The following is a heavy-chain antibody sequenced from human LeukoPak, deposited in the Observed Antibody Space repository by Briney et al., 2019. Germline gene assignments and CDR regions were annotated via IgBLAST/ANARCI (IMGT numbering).Heavy chain of an antibody. CDR3: ARDLDRRLGLFGVY. CDR1: GFTFDDYG. Sequence: PGGSLRLSCAASGFTFDDYGMSWVRQAPGKGLEWVSGINWNGGSTGYADSVKGRFTISRDNAKNSLYLQMNSLRAEDTALYYCARDLDRRLGLFGVYWGQGTLVTDSS. D-gene: IGHD3-10*01. CDR2: INWNGGST. V-gene: IGHV3-20*04. J-gene: IGHJ4*02.